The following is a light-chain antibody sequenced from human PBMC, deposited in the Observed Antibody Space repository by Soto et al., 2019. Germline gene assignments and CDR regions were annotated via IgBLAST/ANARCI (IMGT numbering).Light chain of an antibody. J-gene: IGKJ4*01. CDR3: QQRVTYPLT. V-gene: IGKV1-9*01. CDR2: GAS. Sequence: DLQLTQSPSFLSVSVGDRVSITCRASQGINSDLVWYQQKPGKAPEPLIYGASTLQNGVPSRFSGSGSGTEFTLTISSLQPEDFASYYCQQRVTYPLTFGGGTKVEIK. CDR1: QGINSD.